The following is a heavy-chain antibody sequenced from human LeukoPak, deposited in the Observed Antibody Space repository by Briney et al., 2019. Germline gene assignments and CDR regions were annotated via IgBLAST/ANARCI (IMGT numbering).Heavy chain of an antibody. J-gene: IGHJ4*02. CDR1: GDSVSSNSAA. CDR2: TYYRSKWYN. Sequence: SQTLSLTCAISGDSVSSNSAAWSWIRQSPSRGLEWLGRTYYRSKWYNDYEVSVKSRITINPDTSKNQFSLQLNSVTPEDTAVYYCARDPSGYSSSWYYFDYWGQGTLVTVSS. CDR3: ARDPSGYSSSWYYFDY. V-gene: IGHV6-1*01. D-gene: IGHD6-13*01.